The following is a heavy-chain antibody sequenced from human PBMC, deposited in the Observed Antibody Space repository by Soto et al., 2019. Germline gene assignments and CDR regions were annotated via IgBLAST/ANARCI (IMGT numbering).Heavy chain of an antibody. Sequence: LSLTCAVSGGSISSGGYSWSWIRQPPGNGLEWIGYIYHSGSTYYNPSLKSRVTISVDRSKNQFSLKLSSVTAADTAVYYCARDSGSGPFDPWGQGTLVTVSS. J-gene: IGHJ5*02. V-gene: IGHV4-30-2*01. CDR3: ARDSGSGPFDP. CDR1: GGSISSGGYS. D-gene: IGHD1-26*01. CDR2: IYHSGST.